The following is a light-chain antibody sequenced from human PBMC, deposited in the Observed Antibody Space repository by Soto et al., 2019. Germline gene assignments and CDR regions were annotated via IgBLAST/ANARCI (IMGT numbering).Light chain of an antibody. V-gene: IGLV2-23*02. Sequence: QSALTQPASVSGSPGQSITISCAGGGSDIGANNLVSWYQQHPGTVPRLLIFEVTKRPTGISSRFSGSKSGNTASLTISGLQAEDEADYYCCSYAGSSTSWVFGGGTKLTVL. CDR2: EVT. CDR3: CSYAGSSTSWV. J-gene: IGLJ3*02. CDR1: GSDIGANNL.